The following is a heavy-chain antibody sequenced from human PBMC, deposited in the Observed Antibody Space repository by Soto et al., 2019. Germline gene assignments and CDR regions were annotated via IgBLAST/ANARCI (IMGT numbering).Heavy chain of an antibody. D-gene: IGHD2-15*01. J-gene: IGHJ5*02. Sequence: LSLTCTVSGGSISSYYWSWIRQPAGKGLEWIGRIYTSGSTNYNPSLKSRVTMSVDTSKNQFSLKLSSVTAADTAVYYCARGRVYCSGGSCYSDWFDPWGQGTLVTVSS. CDR3: ARGRVYCSGGSCYSDWFDP. CDR1: GGSISSYY. V-gene: IGHV4-4*07. CDR2: IYTSGST.